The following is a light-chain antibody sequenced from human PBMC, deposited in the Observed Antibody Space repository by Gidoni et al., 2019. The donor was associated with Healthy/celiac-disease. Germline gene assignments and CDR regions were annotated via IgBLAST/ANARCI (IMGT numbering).Light chain of an antibody. J-gene: IGKJ3*01. CDR2: WAY. CDR3: QQYYSPPFT. CDR1: QSVLYSSNNKNY. Sequence: DIVMTQSPDSLAVSLGERATINCKSSQSVLYSSNNKNYLACYQQKPGQPPKLLIYWAYTRESGVPARFSGGVSGTDFTLTISSLPAEDVAVYYFQQYYSPPFTFGPXTKVDIK. V-gene: IGKV4-1*01.